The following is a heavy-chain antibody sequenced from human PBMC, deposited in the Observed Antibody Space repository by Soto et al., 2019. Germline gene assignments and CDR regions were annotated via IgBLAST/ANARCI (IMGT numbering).Heavy chain of an antibody. V-gene: IGHV3-33*01. CDR1: GFTFSSYG. CDR2: IWHDGGNK. Sequence: QVQLVESGGGVVQPGRSLRLSCAASGFTFSSYGMHWVRQAPGKGLEWVAFIWHDGGNKFYAESVKGRFTISRDNSKNTLHLQLNSLRAEDTALYYCASTGGDSTGRQQYWGQGAPVTVSS. CDR3: ASTGGDSTGRQQY. J-gene: IGHJ4*02. D-gene: IGHD2-8*02.